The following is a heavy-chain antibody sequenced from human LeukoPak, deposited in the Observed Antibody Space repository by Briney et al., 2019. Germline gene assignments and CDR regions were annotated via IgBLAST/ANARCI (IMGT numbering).Heavy chain of an antibody. J-gene: IGHJ4*02. D-gene: IGHD4-17*01. V-gene: IGHV4-39*07. CDR2: IYYSGST. CDR1: GGSISSSSYY. CDR3: ARAEGYGDYVGGYVGY. Sequence: SETLSLTCTVSGGSISSSSYYWGWIRQPPGKGLEWIGSIYYSGSTYYNPSLKSRVTISVDTSKNQFSLKLSSVTAADTAVYYCARAEGYGDYVGGYVGYWGQGTLVTVSS.